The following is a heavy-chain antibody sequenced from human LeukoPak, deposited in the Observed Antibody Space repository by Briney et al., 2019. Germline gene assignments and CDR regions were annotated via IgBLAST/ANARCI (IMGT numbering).Heavy chain of an antibody. V-gene: IGHV3-20*04. D-gene: IGHD3-22*01. J-gene: IGHJ4*02. CDR3: ARDLSNRNYYDSSGYFDY. CDR1: GFTFDDYG. Sequence: GGSLRLSCAASGFTFDDYGMSWVRQAPGKGLEWVSGINWNGGSTGYADSVKGRFTISRDNAKNSLYLQMNSLRAEDTALYYCARDLSNRNYYDSSGYFDYWGQGTLVTVSS. CDR2: INWNGGST.